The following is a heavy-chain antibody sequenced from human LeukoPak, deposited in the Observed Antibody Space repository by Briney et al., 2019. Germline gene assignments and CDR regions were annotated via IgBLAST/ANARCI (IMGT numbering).Heavy chain of an antibody. CDR2: FYTSGST. CDR3: ARQGYCGGTTCYSSWFDP. J-gene: IGHJ5*02. D-gene: IGHD2-15*01. V-gene: IGHV4-4*07. Sequence: SETLSLTCTVSGGSITSYYWSWVRQPAGKGLEWIGRFYTSGSTIYNPSLKSRVTMSVDTSKNQFSLKLISVTAADTAVYYCARQGYCGGTTCYSSWFDPWGQGTLVTVSS. CDR1: GGSITSYY.